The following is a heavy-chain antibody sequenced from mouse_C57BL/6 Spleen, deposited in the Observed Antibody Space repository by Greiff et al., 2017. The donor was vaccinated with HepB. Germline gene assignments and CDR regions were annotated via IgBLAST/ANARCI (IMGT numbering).Heavy chain of an antibody. D-gene: IGHD2-1*01. CDR3: TRGEHYGNYLYYFDY. CDR2: IYPGNSDT. Sequence: EVQGVESGTVLARPGASVKMSCKTSGYTFTSYWMHWVKQRPGQGLEWIGAIYPGNSDTSYNQKFKGKAKLTAVTSASTAYMELSSLTNEDSAVYYCTRGEHYGNYLYYFDYWGQGTTLTVSS. V-gene: IGHV1-5*01. CDR1: GYTFTSYW. J-gene: IGHJ2*01.